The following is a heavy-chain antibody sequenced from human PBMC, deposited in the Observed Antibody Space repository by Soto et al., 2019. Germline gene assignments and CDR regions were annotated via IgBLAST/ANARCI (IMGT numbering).Heavy chain of an antibody. Sequence: SGPTLVDPSKTPTLTCTFSGVSLSPSGEDVGWIRQPPGQAPAWLALLYRDDDKRYSPALKSRLTATKDTYKNQVVLTMTNMDPEDTATYYCAHRATILGVRTPFDPWGQGTLVTVSS. CDR3: AHRATILGVRTPFDP. CDR2: LYRDDDK. D-gene: IGHD3-3*01. J-gene: IGHJ5*02. CDR1: GVSLSPSGED. V-gene: IGHV2-5*02.